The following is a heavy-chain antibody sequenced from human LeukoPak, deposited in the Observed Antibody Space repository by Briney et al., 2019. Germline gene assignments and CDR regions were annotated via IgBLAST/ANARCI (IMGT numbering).Heavy chain of an antibody. V-gene: IGHV3-21*01. J-gene: IGHJ4*02. CDR3: ARDRLDLYYFDY. Sequence: PGGSLRLSCAASGFNFADHAMRWVRQAPGKGLEWVSAISGISGSTTIYADSVKGRFTISRDNAKNSLYLQMNSLRAEDTAVYYCARDRLDLYYFDYWGQGTLVTVSS. CDR2: ISGISGSTT. D-gene: IGHD2/OR15-2a*01. CDR1: GFNFADHA.